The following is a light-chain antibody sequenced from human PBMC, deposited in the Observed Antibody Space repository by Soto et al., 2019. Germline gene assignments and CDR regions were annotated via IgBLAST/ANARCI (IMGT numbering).Light chain of an antibody. J-gene: IGLJ2*01. CDR3: SSYTSSSTVV. V-gene: IGLV2-14*01. CDR2: DVS. CDR1: SSDVGGYNY. Sequence: QSALTQPASVSGSPGQSITISCTGTSSDVGGYNYVSWYQQHPGKAPKLMIYDVSNRTSGVSNRFSGSKSGNTASLTISGLQAEDEADYCCSSYTSSSTVVFGGGTKVTVL.